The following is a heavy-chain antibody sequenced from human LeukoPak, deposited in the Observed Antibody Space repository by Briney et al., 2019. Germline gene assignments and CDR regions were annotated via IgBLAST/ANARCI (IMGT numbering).Heavy chain of an antibody. V-gene: IGHV1-18*01. Sequence: ASVKVSCKASGYTFTSYGISWVRQAPGQGLEWMGWISAYNGNTNYAQKLQGRVTMTTDTSTSTAYMELRSLRSDDTAVYYCARGKKKVTIFGVVIGLEWFDPWGQGTLVTVSS. CDR2: ISAYNGNT. J-gene: IGHJ5*02. CDR3: ARGKKKVTIFGVVIGLEWFDP. CDR1: GYTFTSYG. D-gene: IGHD3-3*01.